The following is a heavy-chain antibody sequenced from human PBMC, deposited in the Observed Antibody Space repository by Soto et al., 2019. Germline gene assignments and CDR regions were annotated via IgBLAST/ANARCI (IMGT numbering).Heavy chain of an antibody. D-gene: IGHD6-13*01. CDR2: IYYSGST. J-gene: IGHJ6*02. Sequence: AVTLSPTSTLTCPSISSRNYYWGSIRQPPGKGLEWIGSIYYSGSTYYNPSLKSRVTISVDTSKNQFSLKLSSVTAADTAVYYCARRDSWYGLYYYYGMDVWGQGTTVS. CDR3: ARRDSWYGLYYYYGMDV. CDR1: CPSISSRNYY. V-gene: IGHV4-39*01.